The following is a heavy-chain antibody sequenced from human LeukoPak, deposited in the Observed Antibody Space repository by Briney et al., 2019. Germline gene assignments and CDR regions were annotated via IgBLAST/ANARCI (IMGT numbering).Heavy chain of an antibody. Sequence: PSLTVSLTCTVSGGSISSYFWSWIRQPPGKGLEWIGYIYYSGSPNYNPSLKSRVTISVDTSKNQFSLKLSSVTAADTAVYYCARGHFLGTGTNWFDPWGQGTLVSASS. CDR1: GGSISSYF. V-gene: IGHV4-59*01. CDR2: IYYSGSP. J-gene: IGHJ5*02. CDR3: ARGHFLGTGTNWFDP. D-gene: IGHD1-7*01.